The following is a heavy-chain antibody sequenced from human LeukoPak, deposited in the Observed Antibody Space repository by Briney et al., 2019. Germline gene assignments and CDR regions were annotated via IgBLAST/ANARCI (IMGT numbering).Heavy chain of an antibody. CDR3: AKDIVGGGNDY. J-gene: IGHJ4*02. V-gene: IGHV3-7*01. CDR1: GFTFTNFW. D-gene: IGHD2-15*01. Sequence: PGESLTLSCAACGFTFTNFWMSWVRQAPGKGLEWVANIMEDGTKTNYVDSVKGRFTISRDNAKTSLYLHMNSLRAEDTAVYYCAKDIVGGGNDYWGRGTLVIVSS. CDR2: IMEDGTKT.